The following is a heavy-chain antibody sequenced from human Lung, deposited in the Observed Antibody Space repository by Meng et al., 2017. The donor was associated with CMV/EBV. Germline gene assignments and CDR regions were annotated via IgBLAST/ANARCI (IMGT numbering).Heavy chain of an antibody. Sequence: LSCTVSGGSISSSSYYWGWIRQPPGKGLEWIGSIYYSGSTYYNPSLKSRVTISVDTSKNQFSLKLSSVPAADTAVYYCASSLRYYDFWSGYYTGDYYYYGMDVWGQGTTVTVSS. CDR2: IYYSGST. CDR1: GGSISSSSYY. CDR3: ASSLRYYDFWSGYYTGDYYYYGMDV. D-gene: IGHD3-3*01. J-gene: IGHJ6*02. V-gene: IGHV4-39*07.